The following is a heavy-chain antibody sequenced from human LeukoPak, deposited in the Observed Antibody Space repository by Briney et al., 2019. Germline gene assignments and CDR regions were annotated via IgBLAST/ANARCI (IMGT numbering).Heavy chain of an antibody. V-gene: IGHV1-2*02. CDR2: INPNSGGT. Sequence: ASVKVSCKAAGYTFTCYDMHWGRQAPGQGREWMGWINPNSGGTNYAQKFQVRVTMTRETSISTAYMELSRLRSHDTAVYYCATDPPTARNPLDYWGQGTLVTVSS. J-gene: IGHJ4*02. CDR3: ATDPPTARNPLDY. CDR1: GYTFTCYD. D-gene: IGHD5-18*01.